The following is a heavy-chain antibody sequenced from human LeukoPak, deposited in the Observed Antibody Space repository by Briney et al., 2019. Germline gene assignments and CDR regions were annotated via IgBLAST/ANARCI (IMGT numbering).Heavy chain of an antibody. V-gene: IGHV4-4*07. J-gene: IGHJ4*02. D-gene: IGHD3-22*01. CDR3: ASQYYVSSGYYYVGFFDY. CDR2: IYTSGST. Sequence: SETLSLTCSVSGGAISSYYWSWIRQPAGKGLEWIGRIYTSGSTNYNPSLKSRVTMSVDTSKNQFSLKLSSVTAADTAVYYCASQYYVSSGYYYVGFFDYWGQGTLVTVSS. CDR1: GGAISSYY.